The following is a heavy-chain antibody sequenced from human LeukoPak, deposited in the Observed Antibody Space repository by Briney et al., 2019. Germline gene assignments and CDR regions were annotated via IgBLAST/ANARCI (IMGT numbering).Heavy chain of an antibody. CDR2: INPNSGGT. V-gene: IGHV1-2*02. J-gene: IGHJ5*02. CDR3: ARDAGQRVEATNWFDP. CDR1: GYTLTGYY. Sequence: ASVKVSCKASGYTLTGYYMHWVRQAPGQGLEWMGWINPNSGGTNYAQKFQGRVTMTRDTSISTAYMELSRLRSDDTAVYYCARDAGQRVEATNWFDPWGQGTLVTVSS. D-gene: IGHD1-26*01.